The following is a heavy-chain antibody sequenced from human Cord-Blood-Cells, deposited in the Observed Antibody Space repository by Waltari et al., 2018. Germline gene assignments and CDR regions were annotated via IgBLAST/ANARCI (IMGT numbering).Heavy chain of an antibody. CDR1: GNTFTGSS. CDR3: ARGEGVVVIAIDY. V-gene: IGHV1-2*02. D-gene: IGHD2-21*01. Sequence: QVQLVQSGAEVKKPWASVTVSCKASGNTFTGSSMPWVRKAPGQGLEGMGWINPNSGGTNYAQKFQGRVTMTRDTSISTAYMELSRLRSDDTAVYYCARGEGVVVIAIDYWGQGTLVTVSS. J-gene: IGHJ4*02. CDR2: INPNSGGT.